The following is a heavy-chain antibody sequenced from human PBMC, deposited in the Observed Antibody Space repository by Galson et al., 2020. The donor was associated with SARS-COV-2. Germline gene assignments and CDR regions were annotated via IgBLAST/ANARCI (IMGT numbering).Heavy chain of an antibody. Sequence: GKSLKTPCPASGFTFSHTGMQWVRQAPGKGLEWVASIWYDGINKFYTGSVKGRFTISRDNSKNTLYLQMNSLRAEDTAVYYCAREDGDATSPYFVYWGQGIVVTVSS. V-gene: IGHV3-33*01. D-gene: IGHD2-15*01. CDR3: AREDGDATSPYFVY. J-gene: IGHJ4*02. CDR1: GFTFSHTG. CDR2: IWYDGINK.